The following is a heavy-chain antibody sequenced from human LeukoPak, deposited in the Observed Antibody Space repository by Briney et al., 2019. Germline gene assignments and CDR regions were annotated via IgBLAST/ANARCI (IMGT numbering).Heavy chain of an antibody. CDR3: ARDQDIYDSSGTAPAFDI. J-gene: IGHJ3*02. Sequence: PSETLSLTCTVSGGSISSGSYYWSWIRQPAGKGLEWIGRIYTSGSTNNNPSLKSRVTISVDTSKNQFSLKLSSVTAADTAVYYCARDQDIYDSSGTAPAFDIWGQGTMVTVSS. CDR1: GGSISSGSYY. V-gene: IGHV4-61*02. D-gene: IGHD3-22*01. CDR2: IYTSGST.